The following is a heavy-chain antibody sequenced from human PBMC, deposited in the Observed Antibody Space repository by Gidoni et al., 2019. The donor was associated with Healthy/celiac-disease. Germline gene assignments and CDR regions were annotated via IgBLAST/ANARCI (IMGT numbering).Heavy chain of an antibody. D-gene: IGHD4-17*01. CDR3: AKLHPVTTVTTGA. CDR1: GFPFSSYG. Sequence: QVQLVESGGGVVQPGGSLRLSCAASGFPFSSYGMHWVRQAPGKGLEWVAFIRYDGSNKYYADSVKGRFTISRDNSKNTLYLQMNSLRAEDTAVYYCAKLHPVTTVTTGAWGQGTLVTVSS. V-gene: IGHV3-30*02. CDR2: IRYDGSNK. J-gene: IGHJ4*02.